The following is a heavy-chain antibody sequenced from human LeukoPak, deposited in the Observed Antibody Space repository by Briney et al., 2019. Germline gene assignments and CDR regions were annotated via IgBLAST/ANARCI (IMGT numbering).Heavy chain of an antibody. CDR2: ISGSGGST. J-gene: IGHJ4*02. V-gene: IGHV3-23*01. D-gene: IGHD3-9*01. CDR3: AKAILTGYYRGYFDY. Sequence: GGSLRLSCAASGFTFRSYSMSWVRQAPGKGLEWASAISGSGGSTYYADSVKGRFTISRDNSKNTLNLQMNSLRAEDTAVYYCAKAILTGYYRGYFDYWGQGTLVTVSS. CDR1: GFTFRSYS.